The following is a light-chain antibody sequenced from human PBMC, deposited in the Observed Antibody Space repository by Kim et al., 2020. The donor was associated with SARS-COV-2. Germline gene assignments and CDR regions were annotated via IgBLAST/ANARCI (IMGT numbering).Light chain of an antibody. V-gene: IGLV3-21*04. CDR3: QVWDSSSDHVV. CDR2: YDS. J-gene: IGLJ2*01. CDR1: NIGSKS. Sequence: APGKKARITWGGNNIGSKSVHWYQQKPGQATVLVIYYDSDRPSGIPERFSGSNSGNTATLTISRVEAGDEADYYCQVWDSSSDHVVFGGGTQLTVL.